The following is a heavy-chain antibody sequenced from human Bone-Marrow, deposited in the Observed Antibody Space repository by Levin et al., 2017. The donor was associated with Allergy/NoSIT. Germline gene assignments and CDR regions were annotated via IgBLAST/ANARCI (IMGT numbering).Heavy chain of an antibody. J-gene: IGHJ4*02. D-gene: IGHD2-21*02. CDR3: AKELNGSDFEWIH. Sequence: GGSLRLSCEASGFTFSSYGMHWVRQAPGKGLQWVAIISSDGNTKYYADSLEGRFTVSRDNSKNTLYLQMNSLRVEDTAVYYCAKELNGSDFEWIHWGQGTLVAVSS. V-gene: IGHV3-30*18. CDR1: GFTFSSYG. CDR2: ISSDGNTK.